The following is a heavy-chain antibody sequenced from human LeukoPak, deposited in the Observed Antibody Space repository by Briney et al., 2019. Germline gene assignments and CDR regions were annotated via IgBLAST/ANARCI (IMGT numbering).Heavy chain of an antibody. D-gene: IGHD5-18*01. V-gene: IGHV4-39*07. CDR2: IYYSGST. CDR1: GGSISSSSYY. J-gene: IGHJ3*02. Sequence: SETLSLTCTVSGGSISSSSYYWGWIRQPPGKGLEWIGSIYYSGSTYYNPSLKSRVTISVDTSKNQFSLKLSSVTAADTAVYYCARAGDTAMVTYGGNIGAFDIWGQGTMVTVSS. CDR3: ARAGDTAMVTYGGNIGAFDI.